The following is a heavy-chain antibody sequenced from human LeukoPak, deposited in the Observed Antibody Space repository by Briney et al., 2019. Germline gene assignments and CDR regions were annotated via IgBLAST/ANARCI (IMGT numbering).Heavy chain of an antibody. CDR2: ISSSGSTI. J-gene: IGHJ4*02. CDR3: ARYYYDSSGYYS. D-gene: IGHD3-22*01. Sequence: GGSLRLSCAASGFTFSSYEMNWVRQAPGKGLEWVSYISSSGSTIYYADSVKGRFTISRDNAKNSLYLQMNSLRAEDTAVYYCARYYYDSSGYYSWGQGTLVTVSS. CDR1: GFTFSSYE. V-gene: IGHV3-48*03.